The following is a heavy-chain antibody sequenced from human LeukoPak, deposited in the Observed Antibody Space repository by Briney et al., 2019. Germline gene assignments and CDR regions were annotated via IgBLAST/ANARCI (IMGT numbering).Heavy chain of an antibody. CDR3: AKERMEQKTHYFDY. Sequence: GGSLRLSCAASGFSFNSYAMSWVRQAPGKGLEWVAVISYDGSNKYYADSVKGRFTISRDNSKNTLYLQMNSLRAEDTAVYYCAKERMEQKTHYFDYWGQGTLVTVSS. CDR2: ISYDGSNK. CDR1: GFSFNSYA. J-gene: IGHJ4*02. V-gene: IGHV3-30*18. D-gene: IGHD1-26*01.